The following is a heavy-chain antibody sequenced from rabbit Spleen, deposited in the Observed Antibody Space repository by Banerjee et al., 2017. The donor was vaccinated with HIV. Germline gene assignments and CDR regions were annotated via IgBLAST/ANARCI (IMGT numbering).Heavy chain of an antibody. D-gene: IGHD2-1*01. Sequence: QSLEESGGDLVKPGASLTLTCTASGFSFSYSAYMCWVRQPPGKGPEWIACIGGGVSSITYYATWAKGRFTISKTSSTTVTLQLSSLTAADTATYFCVRDQAGDADYGPYYLNLWGPGTLVTVS. CDR3: VRDQAGDADYGPYYLNL. CDR1: GFSFSYSAY. CDR2: IGGGVSSIT. V-gene: IGHV1S40*01. J-gene: IGHJ4*01.